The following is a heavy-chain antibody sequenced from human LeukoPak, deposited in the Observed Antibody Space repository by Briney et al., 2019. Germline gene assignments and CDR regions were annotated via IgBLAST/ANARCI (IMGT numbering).Heavy chain of an antibody. D-gene: IGHD2-15*01. Sequence: GGSLRLSCAASGFTFGSYWMHWVRQAPGKGLVWVSRINSDGSSTSYADSVKGRFTISRDNAKNTLYLQMNSLRAEDTAVYYCARDQELGYCSGGSCYSHAFDIWGQGTMVTVSS. CDR1: GFTFGSYW. CDR3: ARDQELGYCSGGSCYSHAFDI. CDR2: INSDGSST. V-gene: IGHV3-74*01. J-gene: IGHJ3*02.